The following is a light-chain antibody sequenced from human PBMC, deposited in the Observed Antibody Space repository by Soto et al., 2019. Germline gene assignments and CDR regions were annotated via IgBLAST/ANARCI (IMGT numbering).Light chain of an antibody. CDR3: QQYNSYST. J-gene: IGKJ1*01. Sequence: DIQLTQTPSTLSASVGDEVTITCRASQTISRWLAWYQQKPGRAPKLLIYDASSLESGVPSRFSGSGSDTEFTLTIHSLHPDDFATYYCQQYNSYSTFGQGTKVDIK. CDR1: QTISRW. V-gene: IGKV1-5*01. CDR2: DAS.